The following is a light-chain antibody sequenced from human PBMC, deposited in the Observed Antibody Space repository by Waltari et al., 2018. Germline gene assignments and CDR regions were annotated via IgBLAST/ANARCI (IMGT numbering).Light chain of an antibody. CDR3: MQARQSPWS. CDR1: QNLLHTNGYNY. V-gene: IGKV2-28*01. J-gene: IGKJ1*01. Sequence: DVVVTQSPLSLPVTPGEPASISCRSSQNLLHTNGYNYLDWYLQKPGQPPQLLIFLGSNRASGVSERFSGSGSGTEFTLKISRVEAEEVGGDYCMQARQSPWSFGQGTKVDI. CDR2: LGS.